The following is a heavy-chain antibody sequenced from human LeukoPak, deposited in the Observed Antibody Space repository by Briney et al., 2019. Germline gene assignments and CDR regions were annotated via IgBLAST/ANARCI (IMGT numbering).Heavy chain of an antibody. CDR2: IRYDGSNK. CDR1: GFTFSSYG. J-gene: IGHJ3*02. D-gene: IGHD6-13*01. Sequence: GGSLRLSCAASGFTFSSYGMHWVRQAPGKGLEWVAFIRYDGSNKYYADSVKGRFTTSRDNSKNTLYLQMNSLRAEDTAVYYCALAAAGTVKGFDIWGQGTMVTVSS. V-gene: IGHV3-30*02. CDR3: ALAAAGTVKGFDI.